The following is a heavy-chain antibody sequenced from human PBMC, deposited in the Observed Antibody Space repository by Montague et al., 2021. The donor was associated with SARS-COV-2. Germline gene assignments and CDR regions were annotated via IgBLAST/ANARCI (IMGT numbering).Heavy chain of an antibody. V-gene: IGHV3-30*04. CDR3: ARDRDTRHTTPIDY. CDR1: GFSFSEYA. J-gene: IGHJ4*02. Sequence: SLRLSCAASGFSFSEYAMHWVRQAPGKGPEWVAIISYDGSNKYYAVSVKGRFTISRDNSKNTLFLQMSSLRAEDTAVYFCARDRDTRHTTPIDYWGQGTLVTVSS. D-gene: IGHD2-15*01. CDR2: ISYDGSNK.